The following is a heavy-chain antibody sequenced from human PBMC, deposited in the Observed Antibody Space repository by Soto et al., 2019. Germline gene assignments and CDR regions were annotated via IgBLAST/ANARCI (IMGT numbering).Heavy chain of an antibody. CDR1: GFTFSSYG. CDR3: AKGDDYGDSYYYYYGMDV. D-gene: IGHD4-17*01. Sequence: GGSLRLSCAASGFTFSSYGMHWVRQAPGRGLEWVAVISYDGSNKYYADSVKGRFTISRDNSKNTLYLQMNSLRAEDTAVYYCAKGDDYGDSYYYYYGMDVWGRGTTVTVSS. J-gene: IGHJ6*02. V-gene: IGHV3-30*18. CDR2: ISYDGSNK.